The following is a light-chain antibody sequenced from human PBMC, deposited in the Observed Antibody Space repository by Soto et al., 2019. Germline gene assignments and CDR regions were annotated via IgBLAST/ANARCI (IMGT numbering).Light chain of an antibody. CDR2: AAS. Sequence: AIRMTQSPSSFSASPGDRVTITCRASHGISSYLAWYQQKPGKAPKLLIYAASTLQSGVPSRFSGSGSGTDFTLTISCLQSEDFAAYYCQQYYSYPRTFGQGTKVEIK. J-gene: IGKJ1*01. CDR1: HGISSY. V-gene: IGKV1-8*01. CDR3: QQYYSYPRT.